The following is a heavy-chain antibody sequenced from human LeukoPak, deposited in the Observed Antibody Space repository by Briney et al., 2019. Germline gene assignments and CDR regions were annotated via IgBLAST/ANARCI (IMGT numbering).Heavy chain of an antibody. CDR2: INPNSGGT. J-gene: IGHJ2*01. D-gene: IGHD3-10*01. CDR1: GGTFSSYA. Sequence: ASVKVSCKASGGTFSSYAISWVRQAPGQGLEWMGWINPNSGGTNYAQKFQGSVTMTRDTSISTAYMELSRLRSDDTAVYYCARGARGEGFGELSLYLWGRGTLVTVSS. CDR3: ARGARGEGFGELSLYL. V-gene: IGHV1-2*02.